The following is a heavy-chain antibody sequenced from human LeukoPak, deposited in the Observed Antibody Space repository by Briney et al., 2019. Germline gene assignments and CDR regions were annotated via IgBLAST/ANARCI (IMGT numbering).Heavy chain of an antibody. V-gene: IGHV3-30*18. CDR2: ISYDGSNK. CDR1: GFTFSSYG. D-gene: IGHD4-17*01. Sequence: QSGGSLRLSCAASGFTFSSYGMHWVRQAPGKGLEWVAVISYDGSNKYYADSVKGRFTISRDNSKNTLYLQMNSLRAEDTAVYYCAKSLRDYGDYRYPDYWGQGTLVTVSS. CDR3: AKSLRDYGDYRYPDY. J-gene: IGHJ4*02.